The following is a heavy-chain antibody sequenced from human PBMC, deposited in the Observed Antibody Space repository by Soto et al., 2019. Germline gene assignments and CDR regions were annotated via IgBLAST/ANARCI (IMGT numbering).Heavy chain of an antibody. D-gene: IGHD3-22*01. V-gene: IGHV3-11*01. CDR2: ISSSGSTI. CDR1: GFTFSDYY. Sequence: PGGSLRLSCAASGFTFSDYYMSWIRQAPGKGLEWVSYISSSGSTIYYADSVKGRFTISRDNAKNSLYLQMNSLRAEDTAVYYCARGVYDSSGYYPDYYYYGMDVWGQGTTVTVSS. CDR3: ARGVYDSSGYYPDYYYYGMDV. J-gene: IGHJ6*02.